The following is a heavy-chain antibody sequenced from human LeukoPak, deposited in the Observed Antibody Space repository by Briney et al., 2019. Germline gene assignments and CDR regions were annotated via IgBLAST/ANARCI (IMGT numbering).Heavy chain of an antibody. CDR3: ARHPTSYFDY. CDR1: GGSITNSY. J-gene: IGHJ4*02. Sequence: PSETLSLICTVSGGSITNSYWSWIRQPPGKGLEWIGYIFYSGGTNYSPSLKSRVSISIDTSNNQFYLKLKSVTAADTAVYYCARHPTSYFDYWGQGTLVTVSS. CDR2: IFYSGGT. V-gene: IGHV4-59*08.